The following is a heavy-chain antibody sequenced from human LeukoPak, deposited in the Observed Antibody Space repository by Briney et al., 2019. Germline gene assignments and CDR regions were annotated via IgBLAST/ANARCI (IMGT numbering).Heavy chain of an antibody. CDR2: INNDGSTT. CDR1: GFTFSSYW. D-gene: IGHD1-1*01. V-gene: IGHV3-74*01. CDR3: TRDTRGTIGTTTLDY. J-gene: IGHJ4*02. Sequence: GGSLRLSCVASGFTFSSYWMHWVRQAPGKGLVWVSRINNDGSTTTYADSVKGRFTISRDNAENTLYLQMNSLRAEDTAVYYCTRDTRGTIGTTTLDYWGQGTLVTVSS.